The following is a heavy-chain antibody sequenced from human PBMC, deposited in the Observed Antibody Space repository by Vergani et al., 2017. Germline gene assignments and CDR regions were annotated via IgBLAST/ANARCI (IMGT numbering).Heavy chain of an antibody. CDR3: ARENMVVVPAANYYYGMDV. V-gene: IGHV1-69*01. CDR2: IIPIFGTA. CDR1: GGTFSSYA. J-gene: IGHJ6*02. Sequence: QVQLVQSGAEVKKPGSSVKVSCKASGGTFSSYAISWVRQAPGQGLEWMGGIIPIFGTANYAQKFQGRVTITADESTSTAYMELSSLRSEDTAVYYCARENMVVVPAANYYYGMDVWGQGTTVTVSS. D-gene: IGHD2-2*01.